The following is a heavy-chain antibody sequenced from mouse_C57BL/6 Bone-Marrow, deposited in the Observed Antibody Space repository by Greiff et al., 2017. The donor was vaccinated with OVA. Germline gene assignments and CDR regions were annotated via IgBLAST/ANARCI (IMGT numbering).Heavy chain of an antibody. CDR3: ARDLRSPYYDY. CDR1: GYSFTGDY. D-gene: IGHD1-1*01. V-gene: IGHV1-42*01. J-gene: IGHJ2*01. CDR2: INPSTGGT. Sequence: VQLQQSGPELVKPGASVKISCKASGYSFTGDYMNWVKQSPEKSLEWIGEINPSTGGTTYNQKFKAKATLTVDKSSSTAYMQLKSLTSEDSSVYYCARDLRSPYYDYWGPGATRTFST.